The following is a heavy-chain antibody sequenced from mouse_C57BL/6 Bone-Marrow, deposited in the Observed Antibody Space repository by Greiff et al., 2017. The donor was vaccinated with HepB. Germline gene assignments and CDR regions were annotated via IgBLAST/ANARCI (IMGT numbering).Heavy chain of an antibody. D-gene: IGHD1-1*01. J-gene: IGHJ3*01. CDR3: ARGDYFCFAY. CDR1: GYTFTDYN. CDR2: INPNNGGT. Sequence: VQLKESGPELVKPGASVKIPCKASGYTFTDYNMDWVKQSHGKSLEWIGDINPNNGGTIYNQKFKGKATLTVDKSSSTAYMELRSLTSEDTAVYYCARGDYFCFAYWGQGTLVTVSA. V-gene: IGHV1-18*01.